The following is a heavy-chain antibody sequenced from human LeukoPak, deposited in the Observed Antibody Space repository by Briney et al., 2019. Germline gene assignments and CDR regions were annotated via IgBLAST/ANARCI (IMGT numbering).Heavy chain of an antibody. Sequence: SGPTLVKPTHTLTLTCTFSGFSLSTSGAGVGWIRQPPGKALEWLALIYWDDDKRYSPSLKSRLTITKDTSKNQVVLTMTNMDPVDTATYYCAHRDYDILTGYYKNNWFDPWGQGTLVTVSS. CDR2: IYWDDDK. J-gene: IGHJ5*02. V-gene: IGHV2-5*02. D-gene: IGHD3-9*01. CDR3: AHRDYDILTGYYKNNWFDP. CDR1: GFSLSTSGAG.